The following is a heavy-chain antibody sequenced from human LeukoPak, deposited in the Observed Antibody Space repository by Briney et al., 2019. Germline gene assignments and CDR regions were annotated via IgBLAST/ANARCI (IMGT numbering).Heavy chain of an antibody. D-gene: IGHD6-19*01. CDR2: TYPGDSNT. J-gene: IGHJ4*02. CDR1: GYSFTAYW. CDR3: VRHPQRSGWSHFDY. V-gene: IGHV5-51*01. Sequence: GESLKISCKVSGYSFTAYWIGWMRQMPGMGLEWVAITYPGDSNTVYSPSFQGQVTISADTPISTAYLQWNSLRASDTAMYFCVRHPQRSGWSHFDYWGQGTLVTVSP.